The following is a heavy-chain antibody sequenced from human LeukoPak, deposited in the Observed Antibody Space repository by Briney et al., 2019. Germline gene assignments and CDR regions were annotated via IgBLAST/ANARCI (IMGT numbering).Heavy chain of an antibody. CDR3: ARVGSTRTGINWFDP. D-gene: IGHD2-2*01. CDR2: IYYSGST. V-gene: IGHV4-31*01. Sequence: ASQTLSLTCTVSGGSISSGGYYWSWIRQHPGKDLEWIGYIYYSGSTYYNPSLKSKVSISVDTSKNQFSLNLTSVTAADTAVYYCARVGSTRTGINWFDPWGQGTLVTVSS. CDR1: GGSISSGGYY. J-gene: IGHJ5*02.